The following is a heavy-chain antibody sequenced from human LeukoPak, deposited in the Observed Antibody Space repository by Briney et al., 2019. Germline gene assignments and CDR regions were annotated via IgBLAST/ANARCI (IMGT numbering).Heavy chain of an antibody. Sequence: GSLRLSCAASGFTFSSYGMHWVRQAPGKGLEWVAAIWYDGSIQYYADSVKGRFTISRDNSKNTLYLQMDSLRAEDTAVYYCARAGYCSGGSCYGSDYWGQGTLVSVSS. J-gene: IGHJ4*02. CDR2: IWYDGSIQ. CDR1: GFTFSSYG. V-gene: IGHV3-33*01. D-gene: IGHD2-15*01. CDR3: ARAGYCSGGSCYGSDY.